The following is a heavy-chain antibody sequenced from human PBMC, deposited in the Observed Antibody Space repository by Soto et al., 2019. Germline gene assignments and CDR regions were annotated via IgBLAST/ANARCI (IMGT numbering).Heavy chain of an antibody. Sequence: EVQVVESGGGLVQPGGSLRLSCAASGFTFSSNSMNWVRQAPGKGLEWISYISSSSSTIYADSVKGRFTISRDNAKNSLYLQMNSLRDEYTAVYYCARVIWSGHLTSDLWGQGTLVNVSS. D-gene: IGHD3-3*01. CDR2: ISSSSSTI. CDR1: GFTFSSNS. V-gene: IGHV3-48*02. J-gene: IGHJ5*02. CDR3: ARVIWSGHLTSDL.